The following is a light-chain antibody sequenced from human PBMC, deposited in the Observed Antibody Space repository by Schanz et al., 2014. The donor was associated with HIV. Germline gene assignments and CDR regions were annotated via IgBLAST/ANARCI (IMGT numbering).Light chain of an antibody. J-gene: IGLJ3*02. CDR2: NSY. V-gene: IGLV1-44*01. CDR3: ATWDDSLDGWV. CDR1: SSSLRTNA. Sequence: QSVLTQPPSASGTPGQKVTISCSGSSSSLRTNAVDWHPHPPGTAPKLLLYNSYHRPSGVPDRFSGSTSGTSASLAISGLQSEDESDFFCATWDDSLDGWVFGGGTKLTVL.